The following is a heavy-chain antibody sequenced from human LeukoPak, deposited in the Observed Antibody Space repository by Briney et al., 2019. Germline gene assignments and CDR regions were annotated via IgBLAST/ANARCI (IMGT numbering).Heavy chain of an antibody. D-gene: IGHD6-13*01. V-gene: IGHV3-66*01. Sequence: PGGSLRLSCAASEFSVGSNYMTWVRQAPGKGLEWVSLIYSGGSTYYADSVKGRFTISRDNAKNSLYLQMNSLRAEDTAVYYCARDPPRIAAAGRNYYYYYMDVWGKGTTVTVSS. J-gene: IGHJ6*03. CDR2: IYSGGST. CDR3: ARDPPRIAAAGRNYYYYYMDV. CDR1: EFSVGSNY.